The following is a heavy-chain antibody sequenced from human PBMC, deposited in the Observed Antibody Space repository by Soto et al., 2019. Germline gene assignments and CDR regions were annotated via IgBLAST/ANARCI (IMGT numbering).Heavy chain of an antibody. CDR2: IYYGGSS. CDR3: VRHLGAGFFGDSGPDY. V-gene: IGHV4-39*01. CDR1: GDSISSRSYY. J-gene: IGHJ4*01. Sequence: SETLSLTCTVSGDSISSRSYYWGWIRQPQGKGLEWIASIYYGGSSYYNPSLKSRVTISVDTSNNKFSLTLSSVTAADTAVYYCVRHLGAGFFGDSGPDYWGHGILVTVSS. D-gene: IGHD1-26*01.